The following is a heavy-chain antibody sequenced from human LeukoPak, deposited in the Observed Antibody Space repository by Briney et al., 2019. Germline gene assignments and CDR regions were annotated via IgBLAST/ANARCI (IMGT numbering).Heavy chain of an antibody. D-gene: IGHD3-22*01. CDR3: ARVSGYDSSQYYFDY. J-gene: IGHJ4*02. CDR1: GYTFTSYY. Sequence: ASVKVSCKASGYTFTSYYMHWVRQAPGQGLEWIGIINPSGGSTSYAQIFQGRVTMIRDTSTSTVYMELGSLRSEDTAVYYCARVSGYDSSQYYFDYWGQGTLVTVSS. CDR2: INPSGGST. V-gene: IGHV1-46*01.